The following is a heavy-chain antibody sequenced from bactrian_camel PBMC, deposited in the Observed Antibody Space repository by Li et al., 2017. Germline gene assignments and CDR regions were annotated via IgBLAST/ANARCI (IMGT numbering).Heavy chain of an antibody. CDR1: GSSISNRC. CDR3: AAALPRATSCSTDPGRFGG. D-gene: IGHD4*01. Sequence: HVQLVESGGGLVQPGGSLRLSCATSGSSISNRCMGWFRQAPGKEREGVAAISASGRSTYYADFVRGRFTISRDVAENMLYLQMSNLKPEDTAMYYCAAALPRATSCSTDPGRFGGWGQGTQVTVS. J-gene: IGHJ6*01. V-gene: IGHV3-3*01. CDR2: ISASGRST.